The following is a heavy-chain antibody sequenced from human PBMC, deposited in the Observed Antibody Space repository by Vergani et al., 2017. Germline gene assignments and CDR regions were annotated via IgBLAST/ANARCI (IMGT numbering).Heavy chain of an antibody. D-gene: IGHD4-11*01. Sequence: EVQLAESGGGLVQPGGSLRLSCAASGFTVSSNYMSWVRQAPGKGLEWVSVIYSGGSTYYADSVKGRFTISRDNSKNSLYLQMNSLRTEDTALYYCARGDYNDGYYYGMDVWGQGTTVTVSS. CDR3: ARGDYNDGYYYGMDV. CDR1: GFTVSSNY. J-gene: IGHJ6*02. V-gene: IGHV3-53*04. CDR2: IYSGGST.